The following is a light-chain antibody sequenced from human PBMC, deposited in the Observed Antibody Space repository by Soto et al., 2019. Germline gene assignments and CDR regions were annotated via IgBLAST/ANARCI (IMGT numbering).Light chain of an antibody. CDR2: DAS. CDR3: QGRSNWPIT. CDR1: QRVSSN. Sequence: EIVVTQSPATLSLSPGERATLSCRASQRVSSNLAWYQQKPGQDPRLLIYDASNRLTGIPARFSGSGSGTDFNLTISSLEPEDFAVYYCQGRSNWPITFGQGTRLEIK. V-gene: IGKV3-11*01. J-gene: IGKJ5*01.